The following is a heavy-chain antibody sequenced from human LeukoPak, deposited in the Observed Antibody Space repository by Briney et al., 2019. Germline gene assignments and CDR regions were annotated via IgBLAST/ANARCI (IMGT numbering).Heavy chain of an antibody. CDR2: IYYSGST. D-gene: IGHD3-9*01. V-gene: IGHV4-39*07. CDR3: ARDPVLRYFDWLSHFDY. Sequence: GSLRLSCAASGFTFSSYWMSWVRQPPGKGLEWIGSIYYSGSTYYNPSLKSRVTISVDTSKNQFSLKLSSVTAADTAVYYCARDPVLRYFDWLSHFDYWGQGTLVTVSS. CDR1: GFTFSSYW. J-gene: IGHJ4*02.